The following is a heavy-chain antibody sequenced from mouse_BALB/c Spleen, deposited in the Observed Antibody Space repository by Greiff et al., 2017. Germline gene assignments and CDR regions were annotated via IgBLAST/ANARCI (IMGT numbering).Heavy chain of an antibody. CDR1: GYSFTDYI. Sequence: VQLKQTGPELVKPGASVKISCKASGYSFTDYIMLWVKQSHGKSLEWIGNINPYYGSTSYNLKFKGKATLTVDKSSSTAYMQLNSLTSEDSAVYYCARFDGYLYYAMDYWGQGTSVTVSS. D-gene: IGHD2-3*01. J-gene: IGHJ4*01. CDR3: ARFDGYLYYAMDY. V-gene: IGHV1-39*01. CDR2: INPYYGST.